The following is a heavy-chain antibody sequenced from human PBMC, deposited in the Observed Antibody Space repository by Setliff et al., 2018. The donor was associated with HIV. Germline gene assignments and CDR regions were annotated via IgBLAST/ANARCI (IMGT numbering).Heavy chain of an antibody. CDR2: VSSGGST. Sequence: SETLSLTCSVSGDSLSSATYYWGWIRQPPGKGLEWIGSVSSGGSTLYNLSLKSRVTISVDTSKNQFSLKLNSVTAADTAVYYCARGDYYDSTGYEGLDSWGRGTLVTVSS. D-gene: IGHD3-22*01. V-gene: IGHV4-39*07. CDR3: ARGDYYDSTGYEGLDS. J-gene: IGHJ4*02. CDR1: GDSLSSATYY.